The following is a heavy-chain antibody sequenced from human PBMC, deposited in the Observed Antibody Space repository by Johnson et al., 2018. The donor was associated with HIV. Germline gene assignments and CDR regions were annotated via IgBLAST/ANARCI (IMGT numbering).Heavy chain of an antibody. J-gene: IGHJ3*02. CDR1: GFTVSSNY. V-gene: IGHV3-53*01. Sequence: ESGGGLIQPGGSLRLSCAASGFTVSSNYMNWVRQAPGKGLEWVSVITFSGGKGRVTISRDNAKNTLYLQMNSLRAEDTAVYYCARGRYYDYVWGSYQEEGDIWGQGTMVTVSS. CDR3: ARGRYYDYVWGSYQEEGDI. D-gene: IGHD3-16*01. CDR2: ITFSG.